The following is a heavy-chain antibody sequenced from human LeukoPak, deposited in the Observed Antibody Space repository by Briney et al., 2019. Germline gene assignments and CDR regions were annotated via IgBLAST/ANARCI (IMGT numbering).Heavy chain of an antibody. D-gene: IGHD1-26*01. V-gene: IGHV3-15*01. J-gene: IGHJ4*02. CDR2: IKSKTDGGTT. CDR3: TTYVFAEVGGKYYFDY. CDR1: GFTFSNAW. Sequence: PGGSLRLSCAASGFTFSNAWMSWVRQAPGKGLEWVGRIKSKTDGGTTDYAAPVKGSFTISRDDSKNTLYLQMNSLKTEDTAVYYCTTYVFAEVGGKYYFDYWGQGTLVTVSS.